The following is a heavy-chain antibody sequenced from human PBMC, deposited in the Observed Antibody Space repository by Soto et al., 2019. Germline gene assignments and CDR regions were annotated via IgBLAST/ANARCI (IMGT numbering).Heavy chain of an antibody. CDR1: GYTFTNSD. V-gene: IGHV1-8*01. J-gene: IGHJ4*02. CDR2: MNPDSGHA. CDR3: ARRPHCSGGICYYGLDN. D-gene: IGHD2-15*01. Sequence: QVQLVQSGAEVKKPGASVKVSCKASGYTFTNSDINWVRQAPGQGLEWMGWMNPDSGHAAYAQKFQGRVTLTTSTSTSTVYMEMRSLGSEETAVYYCARRPHCSGGICYYGLDNWGQGTLVTVSS.